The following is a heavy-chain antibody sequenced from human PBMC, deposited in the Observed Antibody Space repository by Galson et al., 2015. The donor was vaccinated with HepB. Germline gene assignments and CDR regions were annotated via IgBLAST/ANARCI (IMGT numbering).Heavy chain of an antibody. CDR2: IYSGGST. CDR3: ARAGGTAVAGDYYFDY. J-gene: IGHJ4*02. CDR1: GFTVSSNY. Sequence: SLRLSCAASGFTVSSNYMSWVRQAPGKGLEWVSVIYSGGSTYYADSVKGRFTISRDNSKNTQYLQMNSLRAEDTAVYYCARAGGTAVAGDYYFDYWGQGTLVTVSS. D-gene: IGHD6-19*01. V-gene: IGHV3-53*01.